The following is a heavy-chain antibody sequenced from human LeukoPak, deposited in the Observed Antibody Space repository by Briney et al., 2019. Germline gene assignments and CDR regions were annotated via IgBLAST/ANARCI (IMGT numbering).Heavy chain of an antibody. CDR1: GGSISSYY. J-gene: IGHJ4*02. CDR3: ARTISGYDSAVFDY. Sequence: SETLSLTYTVSGGSISSYYWGWIRQPPGKGLEWIGYIYYSGSTNYNPSLKSRVTISVDTSKNQFSLKLSSVTAADTAVYYCARTISGYDSAVFDYWGQGTLVTVSS. V-gene: IGHV4-59*01. D-gene: IGHD5-12*01. CDR2: IYYSGST.